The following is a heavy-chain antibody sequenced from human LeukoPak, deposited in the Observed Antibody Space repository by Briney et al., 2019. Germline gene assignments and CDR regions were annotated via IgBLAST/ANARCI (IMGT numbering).Heavy chain of an antibody. Sequence: ASVKVSCKASGYTFTGYYMHWVRQAPGQGLEWMGWINPNSGGTNYAQKFQGRVTMTRDTSISTAYMELSRLRSDDTAVYYCARSETTGASNVLRFLEWLSPFDHWGQGTLVTVSS. CDR3: ARSETTGASNVLRFLEWLSPFDH. D-gene: IGHD3-3*01. V-gene: IGHV1-2*02. CDR2: INPNSGGT. CDR1: GYTFTGYY. J-gene: IGHJ4*02.